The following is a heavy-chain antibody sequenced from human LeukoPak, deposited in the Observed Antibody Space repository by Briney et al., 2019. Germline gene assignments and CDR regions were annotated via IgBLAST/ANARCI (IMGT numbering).Heavy chain of an antibody. CDR2: IYTSGST. J-gene: IGHJ3*02. Sequence: SETLSLTCTVSGGSISSGSYYWSWIRQPAGKGLEWIGRIYTSGSTNYNPSLKSRVTISVDTSKNQFSLKLSSVTAADTAVYYCARDRGDSSGYYDPFDIWGQGTMVTVSS. D-gene: IGHD3-22*01. CDR3: ARDRGDSSGYYDPFDI. CDR1: GGSISSGSYY. V-gene: IGHV4-61*02.